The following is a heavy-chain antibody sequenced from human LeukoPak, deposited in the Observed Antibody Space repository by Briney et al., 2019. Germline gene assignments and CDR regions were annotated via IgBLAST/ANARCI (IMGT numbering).Heavy chain of an antibody. J-gene: IGHJ5*02. CDR3: GRGIQSFDP. CDR2: IDPNSGDT. V-gene: IGHV1-2*06. Sequence: ASVKVSCKASGYTFTGYYIHWVRQAPGQGLERMGRIDPNSGDTKYAQKFQDRVTMTRDTSMNTAYMEISSLRYDDTAVYYCGRGIQSFDPWGQGTLVTVSS. CDR1: GYTFTGYY.